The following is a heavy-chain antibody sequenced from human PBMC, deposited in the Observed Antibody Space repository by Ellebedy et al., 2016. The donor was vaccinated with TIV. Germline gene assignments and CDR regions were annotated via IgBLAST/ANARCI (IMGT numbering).Heavy chain of an antibody. CDR3: ATVSLNWNWGAFDI. D-gene: IGHD1-7*01. CDR1: GYTLTELS. V-gene: IGHV1-24*01. Sequence: ASVKVSCKVSGYTLTELSMHWVRQAPGKGLEWMGGFDPEDGETIYAQKFQGRVTMTEDTSTDTAYMELSSLRSEDTAVYYCATVSLNWNWGAFDIWGQGTMVTVSS. J-gene: IGHJ3*02. CDR2: FDPEDGET.